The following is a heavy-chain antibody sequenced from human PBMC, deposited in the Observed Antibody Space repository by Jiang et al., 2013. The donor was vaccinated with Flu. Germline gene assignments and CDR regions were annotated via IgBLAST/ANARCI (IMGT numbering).Heavy chain of an antibody. V-gene: IGHV7-4-1*02. J-gene: IGHJ1*01. CDR3: ARGHLESIQH. CDR2: INTNNGKP. CDR1: GYTFTNYG. Sequence: QSGSELKKPGASVKVSCKASGYTFTNYGMGWVRQAPGQGLEWMGWINTNNGKPTYAQGFTGRFVFSLDTSVSTAYLQISGLKADDTAVYYCARGHLESIQHWGQGTLVTVSS.